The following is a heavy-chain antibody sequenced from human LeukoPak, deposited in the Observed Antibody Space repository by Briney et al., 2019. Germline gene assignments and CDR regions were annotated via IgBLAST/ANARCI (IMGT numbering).Heavy chain of an antibody. V-gene: IGHV3-23*01. D-gene: IGHD2-15*01. CDR2: ITGSGGST. CDR1: GSTFSRYA. CDR3: AKGSASGRRYYFDY. J-gene: IGHJ4*02. Sequence: GGSLSLSCAASGSTFSRYAMSWVRQAPGKGLEWVSGITGSGGSTYHADSVKGRFTISRDNSQNTLFLQMSSLRAEDSAILYCAKGSASGRRYYFDYWGQGILVTVSS.